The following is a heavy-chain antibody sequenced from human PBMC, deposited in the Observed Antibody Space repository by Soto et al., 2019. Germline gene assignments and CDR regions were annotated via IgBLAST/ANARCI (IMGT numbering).Heavy chain of an antibody. J-gene: IGHJ5*02. V-gene: IGHV5-51*01. D-gene: IGHD2-2*01. CDR3: ARGGRVPKNWFDP. CDR2: IYPGDSDT. Sequence: GESLKISCKGSGYRFTRYLIGWVRQMPGKGLEWMGIIYPGDSDTRYSPSFQGQVTISADKSISTAYLQWSSLKASDTAMYYCARGGRVPKNWFDPWGQGTLVTVSS. CDR1: GYRFTRYL.